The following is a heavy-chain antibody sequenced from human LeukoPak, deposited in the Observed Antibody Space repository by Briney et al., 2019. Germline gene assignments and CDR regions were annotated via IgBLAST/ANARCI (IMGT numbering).Heavy chain of an antibody. CDR3: ARGVGGADY. CDR1: GFTFSNYW. J-gene: IGHJ4*02. Sequence: GGSLRLSCAPSGFTFSNYWMTWVRQAPGKGLEWVANINEDGSEKYYVDSVKGRFTISRDNAKNSLYLQMNSLRAEDTAVYYCARGVGGADYWGQGTLVTVSS. D-gene: IGHD2-21*01. V-gene: IGHV3-7*01. CDR2: INEDGSEK.